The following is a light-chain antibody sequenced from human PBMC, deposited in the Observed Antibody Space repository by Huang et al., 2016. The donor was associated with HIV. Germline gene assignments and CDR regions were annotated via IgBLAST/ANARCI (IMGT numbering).Light chain of an antibody. V-gene: IGKV1-5*03. J-gene: IGKJ1*01. CDR2: KAS. CDR3: QQYDNFWT. Sequence: DIQMTQSPSTLSASVGDRVTITCRASQSIGSWLAWYQQKPGKAPKLLIYKASSLERGVPSRFSGSGSGTEFTLTISSLQPDDIASYYCQQYDNFWTFGQGTKVEIK. CDR1: QSIGSW.